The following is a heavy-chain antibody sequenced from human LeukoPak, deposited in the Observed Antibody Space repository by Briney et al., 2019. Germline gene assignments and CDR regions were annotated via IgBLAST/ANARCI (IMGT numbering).Heavy chain of an antibody. D-gene: IGHD6-6*01. J-gene: IGHJ4*02. V-gene: IGHV4-59*08. Sequence: SETLSLTCSVSGGSISSLYWSWIRQPPGKGLEWIGYIYYTGSTNYNPSLKSRVTMFVDMSKNQFSLRLSSVTAADTAVYYCARHRAYSSSSPFDYWGQGTLATVSS. CDR2: IYYTGST. CDR3: ARHRAYSSSSPFDY. CDR1: GGSISSLY.